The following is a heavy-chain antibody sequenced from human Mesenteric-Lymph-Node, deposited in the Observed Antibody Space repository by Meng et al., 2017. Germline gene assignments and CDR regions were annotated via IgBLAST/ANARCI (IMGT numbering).Heavy chain of an antibody. Sequence: GESLKISCAASGFTFSSYGMHWVRQAPGKGLEWVSYISSSGSTIYYADSVKGRFTISRDNSKNTLYLQMNSLRAEETAVYYGARDLVGFWGEELRGGYYYYGMDVWGQGTTVTVSS. D-gene: IGHD3-16*01. CDR3: ARDLVGFWGEELRGGYYYYGMDV. J-gene: IGHJ6*02. V-gene: IGHV3-48*01. CDR1: GFTFSSYG. CDR2: ISSSGSTI.